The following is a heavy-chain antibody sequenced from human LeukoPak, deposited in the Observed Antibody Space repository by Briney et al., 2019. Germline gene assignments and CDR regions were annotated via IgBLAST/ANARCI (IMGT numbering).Heavy chain of an antibody. D-gene: IGHD3-22*01. Sequence: ASVKVSCKASGYTFTGYYMHWVRQAPGQGLEWMGRINPNSGGTNYAQKFQGRVTMTRDTSICTAYMELSRLRSDDTAVYYCARTGRGITMIVVAFDYWGQGTLVTVSS. CDR1: GYTFTGYY. CDR3: ARTGRGITMIVVAFDY. J-gene: IGHJ4*02. CDR2: INPNSGGT. V-gene: IGHV1-2*06.